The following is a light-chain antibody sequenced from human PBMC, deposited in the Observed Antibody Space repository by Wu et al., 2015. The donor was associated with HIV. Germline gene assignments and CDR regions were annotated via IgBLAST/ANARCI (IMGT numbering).Light chain of an antibody. CDR2: AAS. J-gene: IGKJ1*01. V-gene: IGKV1-27*01. CDR1: QGITNY. Sequence: EIQMTQSPSSLSASVGDRVTITCRASQGITNYLAWYQQKPGKVPKVLIYAASTLQSGAPSRFSDSGSGTDFTLTISSLQPEDVATYYCQKYNTAPWTFGQGTKVEIK. CDR3: QKYNTAPWT.